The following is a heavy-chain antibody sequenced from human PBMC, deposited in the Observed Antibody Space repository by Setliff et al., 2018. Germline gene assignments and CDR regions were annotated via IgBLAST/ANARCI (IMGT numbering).Heavy chain of an antibody. D-gene: IGHD3-10*01. CDR2: IYWDDVK. Sequence: PTLVNPTQTLTLTCTYSGFSLSASGVGVGWIRQPPGKALEWLAHIYWDDVKRYSPFLKNRLTITQDTSKNQVVLTLTNMDPVDTATYYCAHRGGYGADSLYYFDVWGQGTLVTVSS. CDR1: GFSLSASGVG. J-gene: IGHJ4*02. V-gene: IGHV2-5*02. CDR3: AHRGGYGADSLYYFDV.